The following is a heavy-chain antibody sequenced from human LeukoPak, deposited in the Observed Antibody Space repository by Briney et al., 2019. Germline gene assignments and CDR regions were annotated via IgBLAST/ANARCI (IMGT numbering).Heavy chain of an antibody. V-gene: IGHV4-38-2*01. CDR3: ARARDIAVADY. D-gene: IGHD6-19*01. J-gene: IGHJ4*02. CDR2: IYYSGST. CDR1: GFTFSGSA. Sequence: GSLRLSCAASGFTFSGSAMHWVRQPPGKGLEWIGSIYYSGSTYYNPSLKSRVTISVDTSRNQFSLKLSSVTAADTAVYYCARARDIAVADYWGQGTLVTVSS.